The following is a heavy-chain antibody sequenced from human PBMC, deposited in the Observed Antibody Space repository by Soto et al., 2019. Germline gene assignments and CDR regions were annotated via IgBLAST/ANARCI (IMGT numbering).Heavy chain of an antibody. CDR1: GFTVSSKY. CDR3: ATERGHTYCFDY. V-gene: IGHV3-53*01. D-gene: IGHD2-21*01. CDR2: IYSDGST. J-gene: IGHJ4*02. Sequence: PGGSLRLSCAASGFTVSSKYMSWVRQAPGKGLEWVSVIYSDGSTYYADSVKGRFTISRDNSKNTLYLQMNRLRAEDTAVYYCATERGHTYCFDYWGQGTLVTVSS.